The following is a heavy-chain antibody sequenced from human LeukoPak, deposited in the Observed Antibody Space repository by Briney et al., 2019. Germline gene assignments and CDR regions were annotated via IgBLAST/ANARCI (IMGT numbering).Heavy chain of an antibody. Sequence: PGGSLRLSCAASEFTFNNYDMYWVRQGTGKGLEWVASISTSGDTYYPGSVKGRFIISRENAKNFLYLQMNSLRAGDTAVYYCARGGGSGWYSFDSWGRGALVTVSS. CDR3: ARGGGSGWYSFDS. V-gene: IGHV3-13*04. D-gene: IGHD6-19*01. CDR2: ISTSGDT. CDR1: EFTFNNYD. J-gene: IGHJ4*02.